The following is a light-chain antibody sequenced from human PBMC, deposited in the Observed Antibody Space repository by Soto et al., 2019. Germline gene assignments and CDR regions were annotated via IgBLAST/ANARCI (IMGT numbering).Light chain of an antibody. CDR3: HHYSNSPLT. CDR2: DAS. CDR1: QSVSSSY. J-gene: IGKJ4*01. V-gene: IGKV3-20*01. Sequence: EIVLTQSPGTLSLSPGERATLSCRASQSVSSSYLAWYQQKPGQAPRLLIYDASSRATGIPDRFSGSGSGTDFTLTISRLEPEDFAVYYCHHYSNSPLTFGGGTKVEIK.